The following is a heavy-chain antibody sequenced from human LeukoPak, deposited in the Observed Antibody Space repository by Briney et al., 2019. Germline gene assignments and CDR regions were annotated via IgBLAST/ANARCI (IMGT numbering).Heavy chain of an antibody. D-gene: IGHD6-13*01. Sequence: GGSLRLSCAASGFTFDDHGMSWVRQAPGKGLEWVSGINWNGGSTGYADSVKGRFTISRDNAKNSLYLQMNSLRAEDTALYYCARPIMAAAGTRWFDPWGQGTLVTVSS. J-gene: IGHJ5*02. CDR2: INWNGGST. CDR3: ARPIMAAAGTRWFDP. CDR1: GFTFDDHG. V-gene: IGHV3-20*04.